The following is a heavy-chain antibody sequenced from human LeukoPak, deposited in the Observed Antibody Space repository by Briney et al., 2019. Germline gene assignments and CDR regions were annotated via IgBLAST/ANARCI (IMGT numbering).Heavy chain of an antibody. CDR3: ARDLESSWLSSRAYYFDY. V-gene: IGHV3-21*01. CDR1: GFTFSSYA. J-gene: IGHJ4*02. CDR2: ISSSSSYI. Sequence: GGSLRLSCAASGFTFSSYAMSWVRQAPGKGLEWVSSISSSSSYIYYADSVKGRFTISRDNAKNSLYLQMNSLRAEDTAVYYCARDLESSWLSSRAYYFDYWGQGTLVTVSS. D-gene: IGHD6-13*01.